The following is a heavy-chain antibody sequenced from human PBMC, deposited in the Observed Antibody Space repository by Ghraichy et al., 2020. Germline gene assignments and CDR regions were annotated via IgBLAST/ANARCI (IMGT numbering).Heavy chain of an antibody. D-gene: IGHD4-17*01. CDR2: ISSSGSTI. V-gene: IGHV3-11*04. CDR3: ARGPYGDYVDSYYYYGMDV. CDR1: GFTFSDYY. J-gene: IGHJ6*02. Sequence: GGSLRLSCAASGFTFSDYYMSWIRQAPGKGLEWVSYISSSGSTIYYADSVKGRFTISRDNAKNSLYLQMNSLRAEDTAVYYCARGPYGDYVDSYYYYGMDVWGQGTTVTVSS.